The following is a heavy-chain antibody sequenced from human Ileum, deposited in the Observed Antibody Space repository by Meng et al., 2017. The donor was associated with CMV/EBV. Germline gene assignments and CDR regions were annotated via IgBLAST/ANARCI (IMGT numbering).Heavy chain of an antibody. CDR3: TSVVVTSANDY. CDR2: LYSGGST. J-gene: IGHJ4*02. CDR1: GFTVNSKS. V-gene: IGHV3-66*02. Sequence: LSCAATGFTVNSKSMGWVRQAPGKGLEWVSVLYSGGSTYYAESVRGRFTISRDNSKNTLYLQMNSLRAEDSALYYCTSVVVTSANDYWGQGTLVTVSS. D-gene: IGHD2-2*01.